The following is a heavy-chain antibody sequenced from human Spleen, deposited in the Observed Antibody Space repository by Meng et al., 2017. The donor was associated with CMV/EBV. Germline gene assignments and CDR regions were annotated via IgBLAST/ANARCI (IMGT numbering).Heavy chain of an antibody. D-gene: IGHD6-6*01. Sequence: VKVSCKASGGTFSSYTISWVRQAPGQGLEWMGRIIPILGIANYAQKFQGRVTITADKSTSTAYMELSSLRSEDTAVYYCASLGGGCPGCSSSFDYWGQGTLVTVSS. CDR3: ASLGGGCPGCSSSFDY. CDR1: GGTFSSYT. V-gene: IGHV1-69*02. CDR2: IIPILGIA. J-gene: IGHJ4*02.